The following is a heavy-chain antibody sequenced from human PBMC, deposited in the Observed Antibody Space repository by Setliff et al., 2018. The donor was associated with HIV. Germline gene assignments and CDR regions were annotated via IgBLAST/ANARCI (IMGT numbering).Heavy chain of an antibody. D-gene: IGHD6-19*01. J-gene: IGHJ4*01. Sequence: EASVKVSCKASGYTFTTYPMHWVRQAPGRGLEWMGVINTSGGSAGYAEKFRGRVTMTRDTSTNTVYMDLRNLRSEDTAVYYCARNQGDSSGWYAGDFWGHGTLVTVSS. CDR2: INTSGGSA. CDR3: ARNQGDSSGWYAGDF. CDR1: GYTFTTYP. V-gene: IGHV1-46*01.